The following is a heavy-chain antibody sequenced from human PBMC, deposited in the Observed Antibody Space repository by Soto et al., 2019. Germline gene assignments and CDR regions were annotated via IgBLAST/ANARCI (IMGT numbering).Heavy chain of an antibody. CDR2: IWYDGRIK. CDR3: ARDYPVKSGYLDY. D-gene: IGHD3-3*01. CDR1: GFTFRDYG. Sequence: PGGSLRLSCAVSGFTFRDYGMHWVRQGPGKGLEWVAVIWYDGRIKYYADSVKGRFTISRDNSKNTLYLQMNSLRAEDTAMYYCARDYPVKSGYLDYWGQGTLVTVSS. V-gene: IGHV3-33*01. J-gene: IGHJ4*02.